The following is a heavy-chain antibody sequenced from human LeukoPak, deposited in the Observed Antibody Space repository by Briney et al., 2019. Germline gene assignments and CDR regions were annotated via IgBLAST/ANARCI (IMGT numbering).Heavy chain of an antibody. Sequence: PGGSLRLSCAASGFTFSNYGMHWVRQAPGKGLEWVAAIWYDGSNKLYADSVKGRFTSSRDNSKNTLYLQMNSLRAEDTAVYYCARDQSITARPALDYWGQGTLVTVSS. CDR2: IWYDGSNK. J-gene: IGHJ4*02. CDR1: GFTFSNYG. CDR3: ARDQSITARPALDY. V-gene: IGHV3-33*01. D-gene: IGHD6-6*01.